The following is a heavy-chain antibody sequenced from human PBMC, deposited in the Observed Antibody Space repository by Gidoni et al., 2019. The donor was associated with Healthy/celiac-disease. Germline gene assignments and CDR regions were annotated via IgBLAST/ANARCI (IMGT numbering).Heavy chain of an antibody. CDR1: GGTFSSYA. CDR3: AKGYYDILTGYYRSVDY. Sequence: QVQLVQSGAEVKKPGSSVKVSCKASGGTFSSYAISWVRQAPGQGLEWMGGIIPIFGTANYAQKFQGRVTITADESTSTAYMELSSLRSEDTAVYYCAKGYYDILTGYYRSVDYWGQGTLVTVSS. V-gene: IGHV1-69*01. D-gene: IGHD3-9*01. CDR2: IIPIFGTA. J-gene: IGHJ4*02.